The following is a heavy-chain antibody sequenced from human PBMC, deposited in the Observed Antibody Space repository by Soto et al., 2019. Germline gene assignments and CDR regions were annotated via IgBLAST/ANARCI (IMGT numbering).Heavy chain of an antibody. J-gene: IGHJ5*02. Sequence: SETLSLTCTVSGGSISSGDYYWSWIRQPPRKGLERIGYIYYSGSTYYNPSLKSRVTISVDTSKNQFSLKLSSVTAADTAVYYCARSSFDSYYDFWSGYPTEGWFDPWGQGTLVTVSS. CDR2: IYYSGST. CDR1: GGSISSGDYY. V-gene: IGHV4-30-4*01. CDR3: ARSSFDSYYDFWSGYPTEGWFDP. D-gene: IGHD3-3*01.